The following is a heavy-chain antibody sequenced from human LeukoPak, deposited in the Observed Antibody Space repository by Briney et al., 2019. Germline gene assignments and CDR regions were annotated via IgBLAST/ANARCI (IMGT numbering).Heavy chain of an antibody. V-gene: IGHV4-59*12. CDR3: AREESTYYDFWSGPDAFDI. Sequence: SETLSLTCTVSGGSITCYYWSWIRQPPGKGLEWIGYIYYSGSTNYNPSLKSRVTISVDRSKNQFSLKLSSVTAADTAVYYCAREESTYYDFWSGPDAFDIWGQGTMVTVSS. D-gene: IGHD3-3*01. CDR1: GGSITCYY. J-gene: IGHJ3*02. CDR2: IYYSGST.